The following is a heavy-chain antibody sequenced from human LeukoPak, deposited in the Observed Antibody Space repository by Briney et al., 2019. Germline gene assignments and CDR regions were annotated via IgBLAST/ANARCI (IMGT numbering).Heavy chain of an antibody. D-gene: IGHD5-12*01. CDR2: INPSGGST. CDR1: GYTFTSYY. J-gene: IGHJ3*02. CDR3: AGIVATIEAFDI. Sequence: GASVKVSCKASGYTFTSYYIHWVRQAPGQGLEWMGIINPSGGSTSYAQKFQGRVTMTRDTSTSTVYMELSSLRSEDTAAYYCAGIVATIEAFDIWGQGTMVAVSS. V-gene: IGHV1-46*01.